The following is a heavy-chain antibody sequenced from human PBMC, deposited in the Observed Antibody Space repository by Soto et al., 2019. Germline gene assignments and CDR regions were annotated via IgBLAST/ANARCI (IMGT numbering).Heavy chain of an antibody. D-gene: IGHD3-3*01. Sequence: ASVKVSCKASGFTFTSSAVQWVRQARGQRREWIGWIVVGSGNTNYAQKFQERVTITRDMSTSTAYMELSSLRSEDTAVYYRAAAERITIFGVVTSGMDVWG. J-gene: IGHJ6*02. CDR3: AAAERITIFGVVTSGMDV. V-gene: IGHV1-58*01. CDR2: IVVGSGNT. CDR1: GFTFTSSA.